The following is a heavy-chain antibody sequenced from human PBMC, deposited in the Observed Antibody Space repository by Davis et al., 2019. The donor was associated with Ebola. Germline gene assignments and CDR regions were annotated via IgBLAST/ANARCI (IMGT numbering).Heavy chain of an antibody. Sequence: AASVKVSCKASGYTFTSYGISWVRQAPGQGLEWMGWISAYNGNTNYAQKLQGRVTMTTDTSTSTAYMELRSLRSDDTAVYYCARDRLTMVQGDETQWDYYYYGMDVWGQGTTVTVSS. CDR2: ISAYNGNT. D-gene: IGHD3-10*01. V-gene: IGHV1-18*01. CDR1: GYTFTSYG. J-gene: IGHJ6*02. CDR3: ARDRLTMVQGDETQWDYYYYGMDV.